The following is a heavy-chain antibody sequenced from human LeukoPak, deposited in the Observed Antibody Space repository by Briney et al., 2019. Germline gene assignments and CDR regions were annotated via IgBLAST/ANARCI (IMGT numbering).Heavy chain of an antibody. D-gene: IGHD3-22*01. V-gene: IGHV3-23*01. CDR2: ISGSGGST. Sequence: GGSLRLSCAASGFTFSSYAMSWVHQAPGKGLEWVSAISGSGGSTYYADSVKGRFTISRDNSKNTLYLQMNSLRAEDTAVYYCAKPLSPYYYDSSGYLGPEYFQHWGQGTLVTVSS. CDR3: AKPLSPYYYDSSGYLGPEYFQH. CDR1: GFTFSSYA. J-gene: IGHJ1*01.